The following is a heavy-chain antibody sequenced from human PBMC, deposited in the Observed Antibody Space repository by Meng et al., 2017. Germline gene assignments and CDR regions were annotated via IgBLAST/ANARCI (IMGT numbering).Heavy chain of an antibody. J-gene: IGHJ5*02. Sequence: EVQLVESGGGLVQPGVSLRLSCAASGFTFNNYWMHWVRQVPGKGLVWVSRISGDGSITNYADSVKGRFTISRDNAKNTLYLQMNSLRSDDTAVYYCARSDWFDPWGQGTLVTVSS. V-gene: IGHV3-74*01. CDR1: GFTFNNYW. CDR2: ISGDGSIT. CDR3: ARSDWFDP.